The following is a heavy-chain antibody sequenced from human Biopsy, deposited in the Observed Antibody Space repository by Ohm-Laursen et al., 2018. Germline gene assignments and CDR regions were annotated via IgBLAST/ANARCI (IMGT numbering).Heavy chain of an antibody. CDR2: ISTYHGRA. Sequence: ASVKVSCKGSGYSFTNFGITWVRQAPGQGLEWLGRISTYHGRADYAQKFQGRVTMTTDTATTTAYLELQSLTSDDTAVYYCALAAAQTVTHFDYWGQGTLVTVSS. CDR1: GYSFTNFG. D-gene: IGHD4-17*01. J-gene: IGHJ4*02. V-gene: IGHV1-18*01. CDR3: ALAAAQTVTHFDY.